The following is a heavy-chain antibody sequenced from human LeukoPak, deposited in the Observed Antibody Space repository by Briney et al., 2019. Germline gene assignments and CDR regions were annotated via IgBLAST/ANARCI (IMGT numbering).Heavy chain of an antibody. CDR3: ARRYYFDRSGYYYHFDY. V-gene: IGHV4-39*01. D-gene: IGHD3-22*01. CDR1: GVSMTTSNYH. J-gene: IGHJ4*02. CDR2: ISYTGAT. Sequence: SETLSLTCNVSGVSMTTSNYHWGWIRLPPGKALEWIATISYTGATSYNPSLKSRVTISVDTPKNQLSLKLSSVAAADTAIYYCARRYYFDRSGYYYHFDYWGQGSLVTVSS.